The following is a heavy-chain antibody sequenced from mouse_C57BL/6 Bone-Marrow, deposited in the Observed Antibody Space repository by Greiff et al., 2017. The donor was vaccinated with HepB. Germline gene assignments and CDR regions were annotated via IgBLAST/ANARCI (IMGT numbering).Heavy chain of an antibody. J-gene: IGHJ1*03. CDR3: TGGSSPYWYFDV. CDR1: GFNIKDYY. V-gene: IGHV14-1*01. Sequence: EVKLQQSGAELVRPGASVKLSCTASGFNIKDYYMHWVKQRPEQGLEWIGRIDPEDGDTEYAPKFQGKATMTADTSSNTAYLQLSSLTSEDTAVYYSTGGSSPYWYFDVWGTGTTVTVSS. CDR2: IDPEDGDT. D-gene: IGHD1-1*01.